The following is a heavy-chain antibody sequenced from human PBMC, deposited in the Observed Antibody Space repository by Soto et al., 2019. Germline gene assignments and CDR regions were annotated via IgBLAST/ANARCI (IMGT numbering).Heavy chain of an antibody. CDR1: GNTFTSYY. CDR3: GREGSGSYEHLDY. D-gene: IGHD1-26*01. V-gene: IGHV1-46*04. J-gene: IGHJ4*02. Sequence: QVQLVQSGDEVKKPGASVKFACKASGNTFTSYYMHWVRQAPGQGLEWMGIINPSGGSTSYAQKVQGYDTMSQNMSTGTVYRELCSLNYEDTAAYNFGREGSGSYEHLDYWGQGTLDTGAS. CDR2: INPSGGST.